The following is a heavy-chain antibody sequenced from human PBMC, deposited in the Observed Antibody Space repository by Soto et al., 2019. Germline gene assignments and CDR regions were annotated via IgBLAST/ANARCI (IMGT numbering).Heavy chain of an antibody. D-gene: IGHD4-17*01. CDR3: PRADYGDYGGYFQH. CDR1: GGSISSGGYS. V-gene: IGHV4-30-2*01. J-gene: IGHJ1*01. CDR2: IYHSGST. Sequence: QLQLQESGSGLVKPSQTLSLTCAVSGGSISSGGYSWSWIRQPPGKGLEWIGYIYHSGSTYYNPSHKSRVNVSVHKSKNHISLQLSYVTAADTAVYYWPRADYGDYGGYFQHWGQGTLVTVSS.